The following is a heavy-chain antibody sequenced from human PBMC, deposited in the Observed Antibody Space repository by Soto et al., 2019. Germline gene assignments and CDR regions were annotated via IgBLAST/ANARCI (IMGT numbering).Heavy chain of an antibody. D-gene: IGHD3-22*01. V-gene: IGHV1-69*01. J-gene: IGHJ3*02. Sequence: QVQLVQSGAEVKKPGSSVKVSCKASGGTFSSYAISWVRQAPGQGLEWMGGIIPIFGTANYAQKFQGRVTITADESTSTAYMELSSLRSEDTAVYYCARDLGAGVRITMIVEALGAFDIWGQGTMVTVSS. CDR3: ARDLGAGVRITMIVEALGAFDI. CDR2: IIPIFGTA. CDR1: GGTFSSYA.